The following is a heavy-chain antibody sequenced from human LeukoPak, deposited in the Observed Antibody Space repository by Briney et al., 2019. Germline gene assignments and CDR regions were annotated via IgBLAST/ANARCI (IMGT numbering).Heavy chain of an antibody. D-gene: IGHD2-15*01. CDR2: IYYGGST. CDR1: GYSISSGYY. J-gene: IGHJ3*01. CDR3: ARERFSSGDAHHDGFDV. V-gene: IGHV4-38-2*02. Sequence: PGTLSLTCTVSGYSISSGYYWRWLRQPPGEGVEWIGFIYYGGSTNYNPSLKSRVTISVDTSNSPFSLHIYCLTAADTAVYYCARERFSSGDAHHDGFDVWGQGTMVTVSS.